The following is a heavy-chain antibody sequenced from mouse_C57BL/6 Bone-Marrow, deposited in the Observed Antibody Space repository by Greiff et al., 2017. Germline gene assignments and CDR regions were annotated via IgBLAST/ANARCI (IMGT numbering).Heavy chain of an antibody. CDR2: IYPRSGNT. Sequence: VQLQQSGAELARPGASVKLSCKASGYTFTSYGISWVKQRTGQGLEWIGEIYPRSGNTYYNEKFKGKATLTADKSSSTAYMELRSLTSEDSAVFFCEGDSNYGFAYWGQGTLVTVSA. CDR1: GYTFTSYG. V-gene: IGHV1-81*01. CDR3: EGDSNYGFAY. D-gene: IGHD2-5*01. J-gene: IGHJ3*01.